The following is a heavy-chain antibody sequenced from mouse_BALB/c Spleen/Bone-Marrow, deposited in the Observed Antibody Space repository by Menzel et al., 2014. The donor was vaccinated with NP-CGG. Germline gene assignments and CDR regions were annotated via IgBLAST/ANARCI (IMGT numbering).Heavy chain of an antibody. CDR3: TSYYGYY. J-gene: IGHJ2*01. D-gene: IGHD1-2*01. CDR2: IRNKANNLAA. V-gene: IGHV6-6*01. CDR1: GFTFSDAW. Sequence: EVQRVESGGGLVQPGGSMKLSCAASGFTFSDAWMDWVRQPPEKGLEWVAEIRNKANNLAAYFSESVKGRFTISRDDSKSSVYLQMNILRLEDTGIYYCTSYYGYYWGQGTTLTVSS.